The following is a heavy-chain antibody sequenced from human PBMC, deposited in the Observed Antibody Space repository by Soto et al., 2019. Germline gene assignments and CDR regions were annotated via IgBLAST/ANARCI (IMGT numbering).Heavy chain of an antibody. CDR2: IAGSGGST. D-gene: IGHD5-12*01. V-gene: IGHV3-23*01. Sequence: EVQLLESGGGLVQPGGSLRLSCAASGFTFSSYAMNWFRQAPGKWLEWVSAIAGSGGSTYSADSVKGRFTISRDNSKNTLYLQMNSLRAEDTAVYYCANHLERLRFYFDYWGQGTLVTVSS. CDR1: GFTFSSYA. J-gene: IGHJ4*02. CDR3: ANHLERLRFYFDY.